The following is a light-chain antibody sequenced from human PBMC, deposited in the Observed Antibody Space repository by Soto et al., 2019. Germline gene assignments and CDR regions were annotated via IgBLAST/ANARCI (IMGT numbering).Light chain of an antibody. Sequence: EIVLTQSPGTLSLSPGEIATLSCRASQIVSSSYLAWYQQKPGQAPRLLIYGASSRATGIPDRFSGSGSGTDCTLTIRRLEPEDFAVYYCTQYGSSPRTFGQGTKLEIK. V-gene: IGKV3-20*01. CDR1: QIVSSSY. CDR3: TQYGSSPRT. J-gene: IGKJ2*01. CDR2: GAS.